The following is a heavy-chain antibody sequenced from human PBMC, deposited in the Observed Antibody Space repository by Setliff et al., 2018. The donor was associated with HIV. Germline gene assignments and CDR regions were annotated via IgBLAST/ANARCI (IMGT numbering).Heavy chain of an antibody. CDR3: ARGRLSWSPDF. V-gene: IGHV1-2*04. J-gene: IGHJ4*02. CDR2: INPYSGGT. Sequence: ASVKVSCKASGYTFTAYYIHWVRQAPGQGLEWMGWINPYSGGTNYAQNFQGWVTMTRDTSTSTAYMELSSLTSDDTAIYYCARGRLSWSPDFWGQGTLVTVSS. CDR1: GYTFTAYY.